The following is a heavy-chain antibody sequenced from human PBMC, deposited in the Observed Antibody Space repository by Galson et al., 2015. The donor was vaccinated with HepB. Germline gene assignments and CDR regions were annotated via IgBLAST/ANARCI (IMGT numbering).Heavy chain of an antibody. CDR3: ANLFAVPAAIPGDV. CDR1: GFTFSSYW. CDR2: INSDGSST. V-gene: IGHV3-74*01. Sequence: SLRLSCAASGFTFSSYWMHWVRQAPGKGLVWVSRINSDGSSTSYADSVKGRFTISRDNAKNTLYLQMNSLRAEDTAVYYCANLFAVPAAIPGDVWGQGTTVTVSS. J-gene: IGHJ6*02. D-gene: IGHD2-2*01.